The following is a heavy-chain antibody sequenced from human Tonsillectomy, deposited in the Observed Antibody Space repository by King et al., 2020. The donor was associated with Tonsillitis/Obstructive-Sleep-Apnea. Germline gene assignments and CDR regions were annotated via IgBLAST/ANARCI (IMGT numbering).Heavy chain of an antibody. CDR2: INPRGDDT. CDR3: ARDLAAAGSPFEY. V-gene: IGHV1-46*01. CDR1: GYTFTNYY. Sequence: QLVQSGAEVTKPGASVKISCKASGYTFTNYYIHWVRQAPGQGLEWMGIINPRGDDTRYAQKFQGRVTMTRDTSTTTVHMDLSSLRSEDTAVYYCARDLAAAGSPFEYWGQGTLVTVSS. J-gene: IGHJ4*02. D-gene: IGHD6-13*01.